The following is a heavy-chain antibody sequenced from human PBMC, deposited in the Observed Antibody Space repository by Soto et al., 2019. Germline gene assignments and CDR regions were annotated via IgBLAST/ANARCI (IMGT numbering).Heavy chain of an antibody. CDR3: ASNNGEGAQTDY. CDR2: IYYSGST. J-gene: IGHJ4*02. Sequence: QVQLQESGPGLVKPSETLSLTCTVSGGSISSYYWSWIRQPPGKGLEWIGYIYYSGSTNYNPSLMSRSPIALDTSTTQFALQPSSVTAADTAVYSCASNNGEGAQTDYWGQGTLVTVSS. D-gene: IGHD1-26*01. CDR1: GGSISSYY. V-gene: IGHV4-59*01.